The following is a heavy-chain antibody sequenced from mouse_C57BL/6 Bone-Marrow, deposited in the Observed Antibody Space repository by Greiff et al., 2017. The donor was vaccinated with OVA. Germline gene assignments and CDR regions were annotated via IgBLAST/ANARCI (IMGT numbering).Heavy chain of an antibody. V-gene: IGHV5-15*01. CDR3: ARPSYYSNYAMDY. J-gene: IGHJ4*01. D-gene: IGHD2-5*01. CDR2: ISNLAYRI. Sequence: EVMLVESGGGLVQPGGSLKLSCAASGFTFSDYGMAWVRQAPRKGPEWVAFISNLAYRIYYADTVTGRFTIARENAKNTLYMEMSSLRSEDTAMYYCARPSYYSNYAMDYWGQGTSVTVSS. CDR1: GFTFSDYG.